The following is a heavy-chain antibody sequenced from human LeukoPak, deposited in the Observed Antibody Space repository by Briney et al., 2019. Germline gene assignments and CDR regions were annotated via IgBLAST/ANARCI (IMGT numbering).Heavy chain of an antibody. V-gene: IGHV4-59*08. CDR2: IYNTGRT. D-gene: IGHD1-26*01. J-gene: IGHJ4*02. CDR1: GGSITNYY. CDR3: ARQGELAIEY. Sequence: PSETLSLTCSVCGGSITNYYWSWIRQSPGKRLEWIGFIYNTGRTNYNPSPQSRVTMSIDTSKNQFSLKLSSVTAADTAVYYCARQGELAIEYWGQGTLVTVSS.